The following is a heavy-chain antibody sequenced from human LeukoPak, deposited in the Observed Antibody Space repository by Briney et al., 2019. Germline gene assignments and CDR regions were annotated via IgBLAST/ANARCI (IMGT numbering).Heavy chain of an antibody. CDR3: ATAAQPGFDP. CDR2: ISSDSGTI. V-gene: IGHV3-48*01. D-gene: IGHD1-14*01. J-gene: IGHJ5*02. Sequence: PGGSLRLSCGASGLTFSTYSMNWVRQAPGKGLEWVSYISSDSGTIYYADSVKGRFTISRDNAKNSLYLQMNSLRAEDTAVYYCATAAQPGFDPWGQGTLVTVSS. CDR1: GLTFSTYS.